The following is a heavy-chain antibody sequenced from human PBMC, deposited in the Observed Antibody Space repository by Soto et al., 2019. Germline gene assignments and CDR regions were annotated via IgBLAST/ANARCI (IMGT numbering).Heavy chain of an antibody. V-gene: IGHV6-1*01. CDR1: GDSVSSNSAA. CDR2: TYYRSKWYN. CDR3: ARDIFRGGLDQLLGSCYGMDV. Sequence: PSQTLSLTCAISGDSVSSNSAAWNWIRQSPSRGLEWLGRTYYRSKWYNDYAVSVKSRITINPDTSKNQFSLQLNSVTPEDTAVYYGARDIFRGGLDQLLGSCYGMDVWGQGTTVTVSS. D-gene: IGHD2-2*01. J-gene: IGHJ6*02.